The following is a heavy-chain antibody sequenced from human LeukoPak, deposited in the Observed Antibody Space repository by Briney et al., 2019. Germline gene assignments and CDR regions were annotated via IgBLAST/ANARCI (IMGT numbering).Heavy chain of an antibody. V-gene: IGHV2-5*02. J-gene: IGHJ5*02. CDR3: AHRRYYDSSGYAPNWFDP. CDR1: GFSLSTRGVG. D-gene: IGHD3-22*01. Sequence: ESGPTLVNPTQTLTLTCAFSGFSLSTRGVGGGWIRQPPAKALESLALICWDDDKRYSPSLKSRLTITKDTSKNQVVLTMTNMDPVDTATYYCAHRRYYDSSGYAPNWFDPWGQGTLVTVSS. CDR2: ICWDDDK.